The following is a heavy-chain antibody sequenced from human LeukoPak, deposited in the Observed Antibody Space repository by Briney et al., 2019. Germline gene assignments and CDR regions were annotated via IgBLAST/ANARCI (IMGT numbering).Heavy chain of an antibody. CDR3: ARDKSNPPYYYYGMDV. J-gene: IGHJ6*02. CDR1: GFTVSSNY. Sequence: GGSLRLSCAASGFTVSSNYMSWVRQAPGKGLEWVSVIYSGGSTYYADSVKGRFTISRDNSKNTLYLQMNSLRAEDTAVYYCARDKSNPPYYYYGMDVWGQGTTVTVPS. CDR2: IYSGGST. V-gene: IGHV3-66*01.